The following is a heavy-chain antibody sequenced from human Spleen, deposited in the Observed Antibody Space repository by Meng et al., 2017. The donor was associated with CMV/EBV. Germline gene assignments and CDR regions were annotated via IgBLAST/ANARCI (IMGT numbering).Heavy chain of an antibody. J-gene: IGHJ4*02. CDR2: LNWNGRKT. Sequence: GGSLRLSCAASGFTFGVHGMSWVRQVPGKGLEWLSGLNWNGRKTGYAESVKGRFTVSRDNAKNTLYLEMNSLRVEDTALYYCARELASIMGTPHDYWGQGTLVTVSS. CDR1: GFTFGVHG. CDR3: ARELASIMGTPHDY. V-gene: IGHV3-20*04. D-gene: IGHD4-23*01.